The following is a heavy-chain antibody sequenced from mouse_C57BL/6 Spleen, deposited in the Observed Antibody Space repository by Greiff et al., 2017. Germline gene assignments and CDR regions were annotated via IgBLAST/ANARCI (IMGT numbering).Heavy chain of an antibody. D-gene: IGHD1-1*01. CDR1: GYTFTSYW. V-gene: IGHV1-64*01. CDR2: IHPNSGST. J-gene: IGHJ1*03. Sequence: QVQLQQPGAELVKPGASVKLSCKASGYTFTSYWMHWVKQRPGQGLEWIGMIHPNSGSTNYNEKFKSKATLTVDKSSSTAYMQLSSLTSEDSAVYYCASQGDNYYGSYWYFDVWGTGTTVTVSS. CDR3: ASQGDNYYGSYWYFDV.